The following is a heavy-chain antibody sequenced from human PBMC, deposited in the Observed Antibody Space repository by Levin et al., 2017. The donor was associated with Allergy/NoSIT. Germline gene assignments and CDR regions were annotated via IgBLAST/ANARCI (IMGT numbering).Heavy chain of an antibody. J-gene: IGHJ5*02. CDR1: GFSLSTSGVG. CDR3: AHSTMVRKVIWTYNWFDP. D-gene: IGHD3-10*01. V-gene: IGHV2-5*02. Sequence: SGPTLVKPTQTLTLTCTFSGFSLSTSGVGVGWIRQPPGKALEWLALIYWDDDKRFSPSLKSRLTITKDTSRNQVVLTMTNMDPVDTATYYCAHSTMVRKVIWTYNWFDPWGQGTLVTVSS. CDR2: IYWDDDK.